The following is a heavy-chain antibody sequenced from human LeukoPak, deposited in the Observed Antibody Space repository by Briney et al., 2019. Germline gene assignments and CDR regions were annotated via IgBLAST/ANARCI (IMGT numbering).Heavy chain of an antibody. V-gene: IGHV4-59*01. CDR3: ARGGTMPLYYFGH. J-gene: IGHJ4*02. D-gene: IGHD2-2*01. Sequence: SETLSLTCTVSGGSISSYYWSWIRQPPGKGLEWIGYIYYSGSTNYNPSLKSRVTISVDTSKNQFSLKLSSVTAADTAVYYCARGGTMPLYYFGHWGQGTLVTVSS. CDR1: GGSISSYY. CDR2: IYYSGST.